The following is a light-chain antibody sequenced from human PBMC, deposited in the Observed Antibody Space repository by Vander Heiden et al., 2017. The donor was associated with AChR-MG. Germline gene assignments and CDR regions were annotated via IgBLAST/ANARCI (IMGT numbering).Light chain of an antibody. CDR1: QSVSSSY. CDR2: GAS. V-gene: IGKV3-20*01. Sequence: EIVLTQSPGTLSLSPGERATLSCRASQSVSSSYLAWYQQKPGQAPRLLIYGASSRATGIPDRFSGSGSGTDFTLTSSRLEPEDFAVYYCQQVGTSRMFGQGTKVEIK. J-gene: IGKJ1*01. CDR3: QQVGTSRM.